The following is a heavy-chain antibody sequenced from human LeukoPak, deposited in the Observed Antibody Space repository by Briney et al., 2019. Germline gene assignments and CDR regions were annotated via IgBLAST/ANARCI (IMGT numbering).Heavy chain of an antibody. Sequence: SETLSLTCTVSGGSISSFTWSWIRPPAGKGLEWIGRIYTTGSTNYNPSLKSRVTMSVDTSKNQFSLRLSSVTAADTAVYFCARETWSGYLDYWGQGTLVTVSS. CDR2: IYTTGST. CDR1: GGSISSFT. D-gene: IGHD2-8*02. J-gene: IGHJ4*02. V-gene: IGHV4-4*07. CDR3: ARETWSGYLDY.